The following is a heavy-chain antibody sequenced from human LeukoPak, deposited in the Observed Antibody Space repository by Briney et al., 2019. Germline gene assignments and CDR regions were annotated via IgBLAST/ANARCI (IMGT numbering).Heavy chain of an antibody. CDR2: IYYTGNS. D-gene: IGHD4-17*01. CDR1: GYSISSGYY. V-gene: IGHV4-38-2*02. CDR3: AREDYGESNPNWFDP. Sequence: PSETLSLTCTVSGYSISSGYYWAWIWQPPGKGLEWIASIYYTGNSYYNPSLKSRVTISVDTSKNQFSLKLSSVTGADTAVYYCAREDYGESNPNWFDPWGQGTQVTVSS. J-gene: IGHJ5*02.